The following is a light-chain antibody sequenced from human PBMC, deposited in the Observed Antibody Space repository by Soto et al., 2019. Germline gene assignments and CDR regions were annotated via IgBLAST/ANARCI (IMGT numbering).Light chain of an antibody. J-gene: IGKJ5*01. CDR1: QDISHY. V-gene: IGKV1-33*01. CDR3: QQYDDLPLT. Sequence: DIQMTQSPSSLSASVGDTVTITCQASQDISHYLNRYQQKQGKALKLLIYDASNLHPGVPSRFRASGSGTEFSFNITRLQPEDVAPYYCQQYDDLPLTFGQGTRL. CDR2: DAS.